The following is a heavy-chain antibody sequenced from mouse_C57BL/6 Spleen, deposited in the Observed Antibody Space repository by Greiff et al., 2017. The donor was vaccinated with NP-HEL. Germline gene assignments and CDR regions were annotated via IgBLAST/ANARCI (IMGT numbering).Heavy chain of an antibody. CDR2: INPNNGGT. CDR3: ARLGYYGSS. CDR1: GYTFTDYY. V-gene: IGHV1-26*01. J-gene: IGHJ2*01. D-gene: IGHD1-1*01. Sequence: EVQLQQSGPELVKPGASVKISCKASGYTFTDYYMNWVKQSHGKSLEWIGDINPNNGGTSYNQKFKGKATLTVDKSSSTAYMELRSLTSEDSAVYYCARLGYYGSSWGQGTTLTVSS.